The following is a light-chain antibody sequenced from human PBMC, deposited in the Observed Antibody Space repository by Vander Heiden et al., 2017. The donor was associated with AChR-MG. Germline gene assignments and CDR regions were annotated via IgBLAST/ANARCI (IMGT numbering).Light chain of an antibody. Sequence: QSVLPQPPSLSGAPGQRVPFPCAGSHSNTGAGFDVHWYQHLPGTATNPLIYVTINRASGVPNRFSGSKSDTSASPAITGLQPEDEGVAYCQSDDTDQSDSGVLFGGGTKLTVL. V-gene: IGLV1-40*01. CDR3: QSDDTDQSDSGVL. CDR2: VTI. CDR1: HSNTGAGFD. J-gene: IGLJ3*02.